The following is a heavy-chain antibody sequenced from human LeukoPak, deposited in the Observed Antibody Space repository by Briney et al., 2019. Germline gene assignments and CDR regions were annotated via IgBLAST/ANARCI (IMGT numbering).Heavy chain of an antibody. V-gene: IGHV3-9*01. CDR1: GLTFDVCD. CDR2: ISGNSGSI. CDR3: AKGRTSDY. J-gene: IGHJ4*02. Sequence: GGSLTLPCAVSGLTFDVCDALWVRQAPEEGVGWVSGISGNSGSIGYADSVKGRFTISRDNAKNTLYKQMNSLRAEDTSVYYCAKGRTSDYWGQGTLVTVSS.